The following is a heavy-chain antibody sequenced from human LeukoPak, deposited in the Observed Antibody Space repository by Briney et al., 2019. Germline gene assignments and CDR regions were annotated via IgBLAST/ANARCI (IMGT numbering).Heavy chain of an antibody. V-gene: IGHV1-69*13. CDR1: GGTFSSYA. D-gene: IGHD1/OR15-1a*01. CDR3: ARETYDPRTTDDY. J-gene: IGHJ4*02. CDR2: IIPIFGTA. Sequence: SVKVSCKASGGTFSSYAISWVRQAPGQGLEWMGGIIPIFGTANYAQKFQGRVTITADESTSTAYMELSSLRSEDTAVYYCARETYDPRTTDDYWGQGTLVTVSS.